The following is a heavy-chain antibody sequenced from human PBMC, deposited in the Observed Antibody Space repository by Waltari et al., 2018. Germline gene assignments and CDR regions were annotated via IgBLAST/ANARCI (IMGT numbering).Heavy chain of an antibody. CDR3: AKVETSVTTYDGFDV. J-gene: IGHJ3*01. D-gene: IGHD4-17*01. V-gene: IGHV3-30*02. Sequence: QVQLVESGGGVVEPGGSLRLPCAASGFTFRSYGVLWVRQAPGKGLEWVAFIEYNGNNKYYSDSAKGRFTISRDSSKNTLYLQMNSLRVEDTALYYCAKVETSVTTYDGFDVWGQGTMVTVSS. CDR2: IEYNGNNK. CDR1: GFTFRSYG.